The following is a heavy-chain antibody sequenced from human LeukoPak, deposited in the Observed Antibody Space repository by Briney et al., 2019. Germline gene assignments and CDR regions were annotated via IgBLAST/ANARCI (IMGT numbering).Heavy chain of an antibody. CDR1: GGSISSYY. CDR2: IYYSGST. Sequence: SETLSLTCTVSGGSISSYYWSWIRQPPGKGLEWIGYIYYSGSTNYNPSLKSRVTISVDTSKNQFSLKLSSVTAADTAVYYCARSPVDAFDYWGQGTLVTVSS. D-gene: IGHD4-23*01. CDR3: ARSPVDAFDY. V-gene: IGHV4-59*12. J-gene: IGHJ4*02.